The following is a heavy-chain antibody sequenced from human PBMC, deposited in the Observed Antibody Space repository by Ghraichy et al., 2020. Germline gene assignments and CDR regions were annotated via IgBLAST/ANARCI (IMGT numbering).Heavy chain of an antibody. D-gene: IGHD5-18*01. CDR1: GSFSRYY. Sequence: SETLSLTCTVSGSFSRYYWSWIRQPPGKGLEWIGYIYYNGNTNYNPSLKSRVTISQDASKNRFSLKLNSVTAADTAVYYCARGAYSYSQYMDYWGQGILVTVSS. CDR3: ARGAYSYSQYMDY. CDR2: IYYNGNT. V-gene: IGHV4-59*01. J-gene: IGHJ4*02.